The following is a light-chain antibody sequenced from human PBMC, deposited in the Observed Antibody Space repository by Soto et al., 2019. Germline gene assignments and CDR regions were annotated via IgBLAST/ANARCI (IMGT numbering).Light chain of an antibody. CDR3: QQYVSSPWA. V-gene: IGKV3-20*01. CDR1: PSVTNF. Sequence: EIVLTQSPGTLSLSSGERATLSCRASPSVTNFLAWYQQKPGQAPRLLIYGAYTRATGIPARFSGSGSGTDFTLTISRLEPEDFAVYYCQQYVSSPWAFGQGTKVDIK. J-gene: IGKJ1*01. CDR2: GAY.